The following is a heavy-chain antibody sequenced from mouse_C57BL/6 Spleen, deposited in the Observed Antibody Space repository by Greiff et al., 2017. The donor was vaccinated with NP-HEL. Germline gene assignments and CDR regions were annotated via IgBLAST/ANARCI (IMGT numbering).Heavy chain of an antibody. CDR3: AREGDYDNFAMDY. J-gene: IGHJ4*01. CDR1: GYTFTDYN. CDR2: LNPNNGGT. D-gene: IGHD2-4*01. V-gene: IGHV1-22*01. Sequence: EVQLQQSGPELVKPGASVKMSCKASGYTFTDYNMHWVKQSPGKSLEWIGYLNPNNGGTSYNQKFKGKATLTANKSSSTAYMELRSLTSEDSAVYYCAREGDYDNFAMDYWGQGTSLTVSS.